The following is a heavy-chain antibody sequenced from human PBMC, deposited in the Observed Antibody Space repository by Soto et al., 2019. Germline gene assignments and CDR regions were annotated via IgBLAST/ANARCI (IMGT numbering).Heavy chain of an antibody. Sequence: EVQLVESGGGLVQPGRSLRLSCAASGFTFDDYAMHWVRQVPGKGPEWFSGSSWNSGSRGYAEALRGRFTISRDNAKNSLYLQMNSLRAEDTALYYCEKSKGDLEILKTTVTTFWGPFHIWGQGTMVTVSS. J-gene: IGHJ3*02. D-gene: IGHD4-17*01. V-gene: IGHV3-9*01. CDR3: EKSKGDLEILKTTVTTFWGPFHI. CDR1: GFTFDDYA. CDR2: SSWNSGSR.